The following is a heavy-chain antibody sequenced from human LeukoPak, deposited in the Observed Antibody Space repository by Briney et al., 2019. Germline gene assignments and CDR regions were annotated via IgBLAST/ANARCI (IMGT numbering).Heavy chain of an antibody. J-gene: IGHJ4*02. CDR2: IYYSGST. CDR1: GGSFSGYY. Sequence: PSETLSLTCAVYGGSFSGYYWSWIRQHPGKGLEWIGYIYYSGSTFYNPSLKSRITISVDTSNNHFSLKLSSVTAADTAVYYCARDRSGLLTFDYWGQGTLVTVSS. CDR3: ARDRSGLLTFDY. D-gene: IGHD2-21*02. V-gene: IGHV4-31*11.